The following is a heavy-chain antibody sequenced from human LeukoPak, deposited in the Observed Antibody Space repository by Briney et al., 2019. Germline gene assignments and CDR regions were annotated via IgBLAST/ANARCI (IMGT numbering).Heavy chain of an antibody. Sequence: GGSPRLSCAASGFTFSSYAMSWVRQAPGKGLEWVSAISGRGGSTYYADSVKGRFTISRDNSKNTLYLQMNSLRAEDTAVYYCAKSIPAAITSLDYWGQGTLVTVSS. CDR2: ISGRGGST. CDR3: AKSIPAAITSLDY. D-gene: IGHD2-2*01. CDR1: GFTFSSYA. J-gene: IGHJ4*02. V-gene: IGHV3-23*01.